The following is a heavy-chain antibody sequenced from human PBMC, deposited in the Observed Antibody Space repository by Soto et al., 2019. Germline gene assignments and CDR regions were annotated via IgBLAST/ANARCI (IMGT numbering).Heavy chain of an antibody. CDR2: ISSSGVTT. D-gene: IGHD2-15*01. V-gene: IGHV3-48*01. CDR1: GFTFNTYN. Sequence: EVQLVESGEDLVQPGGSLRLSCAASGFTFNTYNMHWVRQAPGKGLEWVSYISSSGVTTYYTDSVKGRFTISRDNAKNSLYLQMDSLRAEDTAVYYCATSFYHNCPGGGRPVGSWGQGILVTVSS. CDR3: ATSFYHNCPGGGRPVGS. J-gene: IGHJ4*02.